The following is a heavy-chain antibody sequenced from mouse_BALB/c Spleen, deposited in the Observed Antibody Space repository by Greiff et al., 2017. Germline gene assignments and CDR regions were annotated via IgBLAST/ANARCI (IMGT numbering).Heavy chain of an antibody. CDR1: GYTFTSYW. CDR3: TRGGKEGFYAMDY. CDR2: IYPSDSYT. Sequence: QVQLQQPGAELVRPGASVKLSCKASGYTFTSYWINWVRQRPRQGLERIGNIYPSDSYTNYNQKFMDKDTLTIVKSSSTDYLQLSSPTSEDSAVYYCTRGGKEGFYAMDYWGQGTSVTVSA. D-gene: IGHD1-1*02. J-gene: IGHJ4*01. V-gene: IGHV1-69*02.